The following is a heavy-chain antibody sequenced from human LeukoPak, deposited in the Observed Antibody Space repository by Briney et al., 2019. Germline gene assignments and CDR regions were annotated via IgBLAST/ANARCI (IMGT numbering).Heavy chain of an antibody. CDR3: ASYPLTYNWFDP. J-gene: IGHJ5*02. D-gene: IGHD3-16*01. V-gene: IGHV4-39*01. CDR1: GGSISSSSYY. CDR2: IYYSGRT. Sequence: SETLSLTCTVSGGSISSSSYYWGWIRQPPGKGLEWIGSIYYSGRTYYNPSLKSRVTISVDTSKNQFSLKLSSVTAADTAVYYCASYPLTYNWFDPWGQGTLVTVSS.